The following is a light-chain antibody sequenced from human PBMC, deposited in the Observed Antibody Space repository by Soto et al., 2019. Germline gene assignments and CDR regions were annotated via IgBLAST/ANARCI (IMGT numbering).Light chain of an antibody. CDR1: RDISDD. CDR3: LQNFDYPRT. Sequence: AIQLTQSPTSLSASVGDRVTITCRASRDISDDLGWYQHKPGRAPKLLISAASRLQGGVPSRFSGSGSGAEFTLTIASLQPEDCAIYYCLQNFDYPRTFGQGTKVDIK. CDR2: AAS. J-gene: IGKJ1*01. V-gene: IGKV1-6*02.